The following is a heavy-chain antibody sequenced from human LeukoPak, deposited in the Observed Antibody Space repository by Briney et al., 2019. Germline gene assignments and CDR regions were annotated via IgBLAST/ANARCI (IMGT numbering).Heavy chain of an antibody. V-gene: IGHV3-23*01. D-gene: IGHD2-15*01. CDR1: GFTFSSSA. J-gene: IGHJ4*02. CDR2: ISNNGGYT. Sequence: GGSLRLSCAASGFTFSSSAMSWVRQAPGKGLEWVPAISNNGGYTYYVDSVQGRLTISRDNSKSTLCLQMNSLRAEDTAVYYCAKQLGYCSDGSCYFPYWGQGTLVTVSS. CDR3: AKQLGYCSDGSCYFPY.